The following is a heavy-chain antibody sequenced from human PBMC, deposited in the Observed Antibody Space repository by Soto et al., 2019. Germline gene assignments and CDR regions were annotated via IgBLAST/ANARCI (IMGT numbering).Heavy chain of an antibody. V-gene: IGHV6-1*01. D-gene: IGHD3-10*01. CDR2: TYYRSKWYN. CDR3: ARKRGVLSEAFGI. CDR1: GDSVSSNSAA. J-gene: IGHJ3*02. Sequence: PSQTLSLTCAISGDSVSSNSAAWNWLRESPSRGLEWLGRTYYRSKWYNDYVVSVKSRINIKPDTSKNQFSLQLNAVTPEDTAVYYCARKRGVLSEAFGIWGQVTVVTASS.